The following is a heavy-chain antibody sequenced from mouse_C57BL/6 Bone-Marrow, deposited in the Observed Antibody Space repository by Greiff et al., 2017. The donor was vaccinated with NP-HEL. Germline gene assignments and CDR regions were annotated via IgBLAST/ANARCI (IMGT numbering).Heavy chain of an antibody. CDR3: TAYSRAWFAY. D-gene: IGHD2-5*01. V-gene: IGHV6-3*01. J-gene: IGHJ3*01. CDR2: IRLKSDNYAT. Sequence: EVKVEESGGGLVQPGGSMKLSCVASGFTFSNYWMNWVRQSPEKGLEWVAQIRLKSDNYATHYAESVKGRFTISRDDSKSSVYLQMNNLRAEDTGIYYCTAYSRAWFAYWGQGTLVTVSA. CDR1: GFTFSNYW.